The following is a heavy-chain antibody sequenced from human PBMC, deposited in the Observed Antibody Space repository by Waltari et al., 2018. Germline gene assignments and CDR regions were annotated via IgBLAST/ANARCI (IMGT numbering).Heavy chain of an antibody. D-gene: IGHD2-21*02. CDR2: VYISGHT. Sequence: QVQLQESGPGLVKPSETLSLTCSVSGGSISNYYWTWVRQSAGKGLEWIGRVYISGHTRDNPSLESRVTMSLDTSSNEFSLKLRFVTAADTGVYFCARSGDFGDYDAWGQGTLVTVS. V-gene: IGHV4-4*07. J-gene: IGHJ5*02. CDR1: GGSISNYY. CDR3: ARSGDFGDYDA.